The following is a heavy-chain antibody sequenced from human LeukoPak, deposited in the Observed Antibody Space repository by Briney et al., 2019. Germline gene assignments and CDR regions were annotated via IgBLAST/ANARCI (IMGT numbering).Heavy chain of an antibody. CDR1: GFTFSSYG. V-gene: IGHV3-30*18. CDR2: ISYDGSNK. D-gene: IGHD4-17*01. J-gene: IGHJ6*02. CDR3: AKILRQDYYYGMDV. Sequence: PGGSLRLSCAASGFTFSSYGMYWVRQAPGKGLEWVAVISYDGSNKYYADSVKGRFTISRDNSKNTLYLQMNSLRAEDTAVYYCAKILRQDYYYGMDVWGQGTTVTVSS.